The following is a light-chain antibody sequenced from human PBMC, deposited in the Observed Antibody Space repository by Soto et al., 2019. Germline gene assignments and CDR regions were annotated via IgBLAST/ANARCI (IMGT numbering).Light chain of an antibody. CDR1: QSVSSN. CDR2: GAS. CDR3: QQYNNWPRT. Sequence: EIVMTQSPATLSVSPGERVTLSCRASQSVSSNLAWYQQIPGQAPRLLIYGASTRATGIPARFSGSGSGTEFTLTISSLQSEDSAVYYCQQYNNWPRTFGQGTKVEI. V-gene: IGKV3-15*01. J-gene: IGKJ1*01.